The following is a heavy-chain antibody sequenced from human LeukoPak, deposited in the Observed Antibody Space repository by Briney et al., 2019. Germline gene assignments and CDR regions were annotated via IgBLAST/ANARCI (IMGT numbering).Heavy chain of an antibody. CDR2: FNTNTGNP. J-gene: IGHJ4*02. Sequence: GASVKLSFKSSGYTFSNFGINWVRQAPGQGLEWMGWFNTNTGNPTYGQGFSHQRFVFSLDTSVTTAYLQINRLVPEDTAVYYCARHDILTGYYFHLWGQGTLITVSS. CDR1: GYTFSNFG. CDR3: ARHDILTGYYFHL. V-gene: IGHV7-4-1*02. D-gene: IGHD3-9*01.